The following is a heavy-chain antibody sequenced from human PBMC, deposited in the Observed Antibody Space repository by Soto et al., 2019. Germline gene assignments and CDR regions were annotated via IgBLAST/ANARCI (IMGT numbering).Heavy chain of an antibody. CDR1: GGSLSSGDYY. CDR3: ARAGGSSAIDY. V-gene: IGHV4-30-4*01. CDR2: IYYSGST. J-gene: IGHJ4*02. D-gene: IGHD2-8*02. Sequence: SETLSLTWTVSGGSLSSGDYYWSWIRQPPGKGLEWIGYIYYSGSTYYNPSLKSRVTISVDTSKNQFSLKLSSVTAADTAVYYCARAGGSSAIDYWGQGTLVTVSS.